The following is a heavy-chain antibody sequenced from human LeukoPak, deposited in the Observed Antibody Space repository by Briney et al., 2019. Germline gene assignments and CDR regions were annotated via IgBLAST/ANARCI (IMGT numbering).Heavy chain of an antibody. CDR2: ISAYNGNT. J-gene: IGHJ3*02. D-gene: IGHD3-22*01. V-gene: IGHV1-18*01. CDR3: ARDLETYDSSGYFPDDAFDI. Sequence: ASVKVSCKASGYTFTSYGISWVRQAPGQGLEWMGWISAYNGNTNYAQKLQGRVTMTTDTSTSTAYMELRSLRSDDTAVYYCARDLETYDSSGYFPDDAFDIWGQGTMVTVSS. CDR1: GYTFTSYG.